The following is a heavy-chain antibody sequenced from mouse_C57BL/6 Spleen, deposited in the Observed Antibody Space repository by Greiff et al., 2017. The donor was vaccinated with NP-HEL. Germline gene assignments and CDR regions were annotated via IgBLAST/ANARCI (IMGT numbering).Heavy chain of an antibody. Sequence: QVQLQQPGAELVKPGASVKLSCKASGYTFTSYWMQWVKQRPGQGLEWIGEIDPSDSYTNYNQKFKGKATLTVDTSSSTAYMQLSSLTSEDSAVYYCASYSNYETMDYWGQGTSVTVSS. CDR1: GYTFTSYW. CDR2: IDPSDSYT. CDR3: ASYSNYETMDY. V-gene: IGHV1-50*01. J-gene: IGHJ4*01. D-gene: IGHD2-5*01.